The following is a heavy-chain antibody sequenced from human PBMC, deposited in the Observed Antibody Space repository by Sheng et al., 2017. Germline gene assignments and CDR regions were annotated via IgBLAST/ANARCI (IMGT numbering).Heavy chain of an antibody. J-gene: IGHJ3*02. Sequence: EVQLVESGGGLVQPGGSLRLSCAASGFTFSSYWMSWVRQAPGKGLEWVANIKQDGSEKYYVDSVKGRFTISRDNAKNSLYLQMNSLRAEDTAVYYCARGGSGDDFWSGYYPDAFDIWGQGTMVTVSS. CDR3: ARGGSGDDFWSGYYPDAFDI. CDR2: IKQDGSEK. D-gene: IGHD3-3*01. CDR1: GFTFSSYW. V-gene: IGHV3-7*01.